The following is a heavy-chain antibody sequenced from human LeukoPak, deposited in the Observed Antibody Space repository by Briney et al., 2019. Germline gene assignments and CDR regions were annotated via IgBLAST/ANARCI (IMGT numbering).Heavy chain of an antibody. V-gene: IGHV3-23*01. CDR3: AKVAHCYDSSGYCSCIDY. CDR1: GFTFSSYD. Sequence: PGGSLRLSCAASGFTFSSYDMSWVRQAPGKGLEWVSAICSSGGSTYYADSEKGRFTISSNYSKNTLYLKMNSLSAETAAEYYCAKVAHCYDSSGYCSCIDYWGQGTLVTVSS. J-gene: IGHJ4*02. D-gene: IGHD3-22*01. CDR2: ICSSGGST.